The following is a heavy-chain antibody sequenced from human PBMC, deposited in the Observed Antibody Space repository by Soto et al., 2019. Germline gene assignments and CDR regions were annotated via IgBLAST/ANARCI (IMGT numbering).Heavy chain of an antibody. CDR3: ARHWDWVSVAY. CDR2: IYYGGSI. Sequence: QVQLQESGPGLVKPSETLSLTCTVSGGSISSDYCSWIRQPPGKGLAWIGYIYYGGSINYNPSLESRVAISVDTSKNQVSLKLTSVTAADTAVYYCARHWDWVSVAYWGQGTLVTVSS. D-gene: IGHD6-13*01. CDR1: GGSISSDY. V-gene: IGHV4-59*08. J-gene: IGHJ4*02.